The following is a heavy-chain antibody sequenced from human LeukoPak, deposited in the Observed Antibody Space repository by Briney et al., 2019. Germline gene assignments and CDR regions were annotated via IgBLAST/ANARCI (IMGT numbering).Heavy chain of an antibody. CDR1: GGSIRSYY. D-gene: IGHD6-19*01. J-gene: IGHJ3*02. Sequence: SETLSLTCTVPGGSIRSYYWSWIRQPPGKGLEWIGYIYYSGSTNYNPSLKSRVTTSVDTSKNQISLKLSSVTAADTAVYYCARVIAVAGVDAFDIWGQGTVVTVSS. CDR3: ARVIAVAGVDAFDI. V-gene: IGHV4-59*01. CDR2: IYYSGST.